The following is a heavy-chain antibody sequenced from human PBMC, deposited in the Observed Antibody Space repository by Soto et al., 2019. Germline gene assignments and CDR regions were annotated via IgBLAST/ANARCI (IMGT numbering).Heavy chain of an antibody. CDR1: GYTFTRYY. CDR2: INANNGNT. CDR3: ARVMGSGWSWFDP. J-gene: IGHJ5*02. Sequence: GASVKVSCKASGYTFTRYYIHWGRQAPGQGLEWMGWINANNGNTNYAQKLQGRVTMTTDTSTSTAYMELRSLRSDDTAVYYCARVMGSGWSWFDPWGQGTLVTVSS. V-gene: IGHV1-18*04. D-gene: IGHD6-19*01.